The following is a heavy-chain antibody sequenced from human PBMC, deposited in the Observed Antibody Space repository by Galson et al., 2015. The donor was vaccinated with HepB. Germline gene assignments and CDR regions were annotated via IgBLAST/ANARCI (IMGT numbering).Heavy chain of an antibody. CDR1: GFTFSSYS. D-gene: IGHD5-24*01. J-gene: IGHJ5*02. Sequence: SLRLSCAASGFTFSSYSMNWVRQAPGKGLEWLSYISGHRNTIYYTDAVKGRFTISRDNAKNSLFLQMNSLRVEDTAVYYCARERVMGWLQKSLGNLDPWGQGTLVTVSS. CDR2: ISGHRNTI. V-gene: IGHV3-48*04. CDR3: ARERVMGWLQKSLGNLDP.